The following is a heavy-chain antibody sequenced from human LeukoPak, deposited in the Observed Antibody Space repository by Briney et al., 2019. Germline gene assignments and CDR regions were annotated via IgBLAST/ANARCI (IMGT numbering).Heavy chain of an antibody. V-gene: IGHV4-31*03. J-gene: IGHJ3*02. CDR3: VRNFDSYNAFDI. CDR1: GGSITIGGYY. CDR2: IYYNGNT. D-gene: IGHD3-22*01. Sequence: SETLSLTCTVSGGSITIGGYYWSWIRQHPGKGLEWIGYIYYNGNTCYNPSLKSRLTISGDTSENQFSLKLSSVTAADTAVYYCVRNFDSYNAFDIWGQGTMVTVSS.